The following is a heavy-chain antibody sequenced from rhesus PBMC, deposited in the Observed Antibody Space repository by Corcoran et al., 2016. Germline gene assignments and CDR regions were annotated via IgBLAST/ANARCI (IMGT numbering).Heavy chain of an antibody. Sequence: EVQLVESGGGLVQPGGSLRLYCAASGFTFSSYGMHWVRQAPGQGLEWVAVITYYGNKKYYANSVKDRFTISIDNSKNMLYLQMNNLKLEDTAVYYCARGHYEDDYGYYWVAFDFWGQGLRVTVSS. CDR2: ITYYGNKK. J-gene: IGHJ3*01. CDR1: GFTFSSYG. D-gene: IGHD3-9*01. V-gene: IGHV3-54*02. CDR3: ARGHYEDDYGYYWVAFDF.